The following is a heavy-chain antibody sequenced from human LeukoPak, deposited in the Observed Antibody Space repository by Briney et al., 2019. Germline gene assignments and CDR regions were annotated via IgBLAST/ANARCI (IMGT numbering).Heavy chain of an antibody. CDR3: ARSIDFWTGFDY. Sequence: PGGSLRLSCAASGFTFSDYYMSWIRQAPGKGLEWVSYISSSGSTIYYADSVKGRFTISRDNAKNTLYLQMNRLRAEDTAVYYCARSIDFWTGFDYWGKGTLVTVSS. J-gene: IGHJ4*02. CDR1: GFTFSDYY. CDR2: ISSSGSTI. D-gene: IGHD3/OR15-3a*01. V-gene: IGHV3-11*01.